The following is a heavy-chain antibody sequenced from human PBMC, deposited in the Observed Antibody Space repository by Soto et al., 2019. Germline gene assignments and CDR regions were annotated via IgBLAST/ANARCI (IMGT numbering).Heavy chain of an antibody. V-gene: IGHV4-34*01. J-gene: IGHJ5*02. Sequence: PSETLSLTCAVYGGSFSGYYWSWIRQPPGKGLEWIGEINHSGSTNYNPSLKSRVTISVDTSKNQFSLKLSSVTAADTAVYYCARVFRPKLRFLEWLLYDWFDPWGQGTLVTVPS. D-gene: IGHD3-3*01. CDR2: INHSGST. CDR3: ARVFRPKLRFLEWLLYDWFDP. CDR1: GGSFSGYY.